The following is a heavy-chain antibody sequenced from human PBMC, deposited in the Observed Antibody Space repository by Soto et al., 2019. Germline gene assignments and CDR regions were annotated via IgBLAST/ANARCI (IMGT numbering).Heavy chain of an antibody. CDR2: IIPIFGTA. J-gene: IGHJ6*02. D-gene: IGHD3-10*01. Sequence: QVQLVQSGAEVKKPGSSVKVSCKASGGTFSSYAISWVRQAPGQGLEWMGGIIPIFGTANYAKKFQGRVTITADESTSTAYMELSSVRSEDTAVYYCAVNYYGSGSNYYYGMDVWGQGTTVTVSS. CDR3: AVNYYGSGSNYYYGMDV. V-gene: IGHV1-69*01. CDR1: GGTFSSYA.